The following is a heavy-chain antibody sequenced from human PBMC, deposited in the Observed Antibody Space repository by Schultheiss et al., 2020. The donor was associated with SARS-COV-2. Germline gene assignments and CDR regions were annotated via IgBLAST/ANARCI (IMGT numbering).Heavy chain of an antibody. CDR3: SHRSPHCSGTTCYKPLDGFDI. CDR1: GFSLSTSGVG. Sequence: SGPTLVKPTQTLTLTCTFSGFSLSTSGVGVGWIRQPPGKALEWLALIFWNNDKRYRPSLKSRLTITKDTSKNQVVLTMTNMDPVDTGTYFCSHRSPHCSGTTCYKPLDGFDISRQGTMVTVSS. D-gene: IGHD2-2*02. V-gene: IGHV2-5*01. CDR2: IFWNNDK. J-gene: IGHJ3*02.